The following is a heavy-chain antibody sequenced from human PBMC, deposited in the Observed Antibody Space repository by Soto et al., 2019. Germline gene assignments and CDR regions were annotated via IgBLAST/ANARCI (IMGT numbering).Heavy chain of an antibody. D-gene: IGHD3-3*01. J-gene: IGHJ4*02. V-gene: IGHV4-59*01. CDR3: ARDASGHDFWDGRWYFDS. CDR1: VGSISSSY. CDR2: VYYIGST. Sequence: QVQLQESGPGLVKPSETLSLTCTVSVGSISSSYWSWIRQPPGQGLEWLGYVYYIGSTKYNPSLKNRITSSVATSQSQFALELESVTAADTALYYCARDASGHDFWDGRWYFDSWVQGTVVTVSS.